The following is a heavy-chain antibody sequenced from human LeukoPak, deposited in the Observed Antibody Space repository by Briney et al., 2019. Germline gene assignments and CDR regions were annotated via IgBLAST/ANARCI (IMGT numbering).Heavy chain of an antibody. J-gene: IGHJ4*02. Sequence: PGGSLRLSCAASGFTFSSYWMSWVRQAPGKGLEWVSSISSSSSYIYYADSVKGRFTISRDNAKNSLYLQMNSLRAEDTAVYYCARGRWELLRGYFDYWGQGTLVTVSS. D-gene: IGHD1-26*01. CDR3: ARGRWELLRGYFDY. V-gene: IGHV3-21*01. CDR1: GFTFSSYW. CDR2: ISSSSSYI.